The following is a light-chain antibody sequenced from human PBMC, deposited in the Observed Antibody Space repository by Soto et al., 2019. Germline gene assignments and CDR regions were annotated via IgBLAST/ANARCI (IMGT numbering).Light chain of an antibody. CDR3: QQYHSFSRT. CDR2: KAS. V-gene: IGKV1-5*03. J-gene: IGKJ1*01. Sequence: DIQMTQSPSTLSASVGGRVTITCRASQSISVWLAWSQQKPGKAPKPLIYKASSLESGVPSRFSGSGSGTEFSLSISSLQPDDCATYFCQQYHSFSRTFGPGTRVEIK. CDR1: QSISVW.